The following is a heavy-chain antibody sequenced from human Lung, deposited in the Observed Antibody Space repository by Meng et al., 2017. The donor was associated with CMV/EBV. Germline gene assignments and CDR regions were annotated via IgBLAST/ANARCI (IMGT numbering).Heavy chain of an antibody. CDR3: ARVKGTTGPAYYFGY. J-gene: IGHJ4*02. CDR2: IFHSGTT. D-gene: IGHD4-11*01. CDR1: GSSIRPGYY. Sequence: SETLSLTCSVSGSSIRPGYYWAWVRQPPGKGLEWIGSIFHSGTTYYNPSLKSRVTVSVDTSSSQFFLRLSSVTATDTAVYYCARVKGTTGPAYYFGYWGRGXLVTVSS. V-gene: IGHV4-38-2*02.